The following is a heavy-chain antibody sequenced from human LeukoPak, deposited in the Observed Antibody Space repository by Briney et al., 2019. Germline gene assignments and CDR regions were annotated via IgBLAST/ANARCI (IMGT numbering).Heavy chain of an antibody. V-gene: IGHV3-21*01. CDR2: ISSSSSYI. Sequence: GGSLRLSCAASGFTSSNAWMNWVRQAPGKGLEWVSSISSSSSYIYYADSVKGRFTISRDNAKNSLYLQMNSLRAEDTAVYYCARRRGGVSTIGYWGQGTLVTVSS. CDR3: ARRRGGVSTIGY. CDR1: GFTSSNAW. J-gene: IGHJ4*02. D-gene: IGHD3-16*01.